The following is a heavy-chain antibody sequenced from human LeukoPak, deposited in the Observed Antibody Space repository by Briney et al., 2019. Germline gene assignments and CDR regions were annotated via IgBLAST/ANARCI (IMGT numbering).Heavy chain of an antibody. CDR1: GFTFSSYW. D-gene: IGHD6-19*01. Sequence: GGSLRLPCAASGFTFSSYWMSWVRQASGKGLEWVANIKQDGSEKYYVDSVRGRFTISRDNAKNSLYLQMNSLRAEDTAVYYCARAKTHSRGRTGGYWGQGTLVTVSS. CDR3: ARAKTHSRGRTGGY. CDR2: IKQDGSEK. V-gene: IGHV3-7*01. J-gene: IGHJ4*02.